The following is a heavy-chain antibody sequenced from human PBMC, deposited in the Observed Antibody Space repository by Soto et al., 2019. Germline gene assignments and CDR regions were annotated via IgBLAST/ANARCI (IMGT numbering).Heavy chain of an antibody. J-gene: IGHJ4*02. D-gene: IGHD2-8*01. CDR2: ISAYNGNT. V-gene: IGHV1-18*04. CDR1: GYTLTSYG. Sequence: ASVKVSCKASGYTLTSYGISWVRQAPGQGLEWMGWISAYNGNTNYAQKLQGRVTMTTDTSTSTAYMELRSLRSDDTAVYYCARDSHYCTNGVCYIPSFDYWGQGTLVTVSS. CDR3: ARDSHYCTNGVCYIPSFDY.